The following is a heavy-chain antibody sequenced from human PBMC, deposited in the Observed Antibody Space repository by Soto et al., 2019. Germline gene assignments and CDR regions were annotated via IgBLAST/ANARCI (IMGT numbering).Heavy chain of an antibody. V-gene: IGHV6-1*01. Sequence: SQTLSLTCAISGDSVSSNTAAWNWIRSSPSRGLEWLGRTYYRSNWRHDYAVSVKSRITVNPDTSKNHFSLQLNSVTPDDTAVYYCARGKYPAVRARGHPTSYGMDVWGQGTTVTVSS. CDR3: ARGKYPAVRARGHPTSYGMDV. D-gene: IGHD3-10*01. CDR1: GDSVSSNTAA. CDR2: TYYRSNWRH. J-gene: IGHJ6*02.